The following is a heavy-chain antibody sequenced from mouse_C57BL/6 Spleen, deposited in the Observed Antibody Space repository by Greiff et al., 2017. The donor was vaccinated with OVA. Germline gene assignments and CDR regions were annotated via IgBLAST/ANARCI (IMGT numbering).Heavy chain of an antibody. J-gene: IGHJ4*01. CDR1: GFSFNTYA. Sequence: EVKLVESGGGLVQPKGSLKLSCAASGFSFNTYAMNWVRQAPGKGLEWVARIRSKSNNYATYYADSVKDRFTISRDDSESMLYLQMNNLKTEDTAMYYCVSYYYGPYYYAMDYWGQGTSVTVSS. V-gene: IGHV10-1*01. CDR3: VSYYYGPYYYAMDY. CDR2: IRSKSNNYAT. D-gene: IGHD1-1*01.